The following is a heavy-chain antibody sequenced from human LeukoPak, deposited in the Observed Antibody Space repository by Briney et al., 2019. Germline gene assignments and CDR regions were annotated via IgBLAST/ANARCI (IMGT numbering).Heavy chain of an antibody. CDR2: INPNSGGT. J-gene: IGHJ3*02. Sequence: ASVKVSCKASGYTFTGYYMHWVRQAPGQGLEWMGRINPNSGGTNYAQKFQGRVTMTRDTSISTAYMELSRLRSDDTAVYYCATDPLTMIVVVGGNDAFDIWGQGTMVTVSS. D-gene: IGHD3-22*01. CDR3: ATDPLTMIVVVGGNDAFDI. CDR1: GYTFTGYY. V-gene: IGHV1-2*06.